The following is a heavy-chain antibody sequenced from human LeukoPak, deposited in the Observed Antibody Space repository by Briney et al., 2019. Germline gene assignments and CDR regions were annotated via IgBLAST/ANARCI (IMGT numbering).Heavy chain of an antibody. J-gene: IGHJ4*02. CDR2: INTNTGNP. CDR1: GYTFTSSA. V-gene: IGHV7-4-1*02. Sequence: RASVKVSCKASGYTFTSSALNWVRQAPGQGLEWMGWINTNTGNPTYAQGFTGRFVFSLDTSVSTAYPQISSLKAEDTAVYYCATDLKKGDSGCFDYWGQGTLVTVSS. CDR3: ATDLKKGDSGCFDY. D-gene: IGHD6-19*01.